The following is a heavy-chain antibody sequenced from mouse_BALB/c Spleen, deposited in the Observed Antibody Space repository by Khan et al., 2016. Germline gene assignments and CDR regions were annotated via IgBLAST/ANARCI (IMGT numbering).Heavy chain of an antibody. V-gene: IGHV2-6-7*01. J-gene: IGHJ4*01. D-gene: IGHD2-3*01. Sequence: VQLQESGPGLVAPSQSLSITCTVSGFSLTGYGVNWVRQPPGKGLEWLGMIWGDGSTDYNSALKSRLSISKDNSKSQVFLKMNSLQTDDTASYYCARDRDGYSYAMDYWGQGTSVTVSS. CDR3: ARDRDGYSYAMDY. CDR2: IWGDGST. CDR1: GFSLTGYG.